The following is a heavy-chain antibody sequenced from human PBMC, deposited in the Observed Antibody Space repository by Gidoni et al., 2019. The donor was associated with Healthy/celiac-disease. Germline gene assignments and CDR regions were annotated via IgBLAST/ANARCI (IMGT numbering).Heavy chain of an antibody. CDR2: INSDGSST. CDR1: GFTFSSYW. J-gene: IGHJ4*02. V-gene: IGHV3-74*01. CDR3: AREGPQWLRSFGY. D-gene: IGHD6-19*01. Sequence: EVQLVESGGGLVQPGGSLRLSCAASGFTFSSYWMHWVRQAPGKGLVCVSRINSDGSSTSYADSVKGRFTISRDNAKNTLYLQMNSLRAEDTAVYYCAREGPQWLRSFGYWGQGTLVTVSS.